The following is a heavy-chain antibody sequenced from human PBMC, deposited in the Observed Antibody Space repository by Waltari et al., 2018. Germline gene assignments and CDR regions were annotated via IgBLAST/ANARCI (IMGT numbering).Heavy chain of an antibody. Sequence: QLVESGGGLIQPGGSLRLSCAASGFTVSSNHMTWVRQGPGKGLEWVSVLCSGGRKYYADSVKGRFTISTDESKNTLYLQMSSRRAEDTAVYYCARVHDEGYNFGHYYGMDVWGQGTTVTVSS. V-gene: IGHV3-53*01. J-gene: IGHJ6*02. CDR1: GFTVSSNH. CDR3: ARVHDEGYNFGHYYGMDV. CDR2: LCSGGRK. D-gene: IGHD1-1*01.